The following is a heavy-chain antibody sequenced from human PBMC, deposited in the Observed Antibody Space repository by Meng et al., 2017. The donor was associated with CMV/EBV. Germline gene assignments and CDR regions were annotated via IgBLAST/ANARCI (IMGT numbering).Heavy chain of an antibody. CDR3: AKDSPIGYCSSTSCYTGWYFDL. Sequence: GESLKISCAASGFTFDNYAMSWVRQAPGKGLEWVSGISGSAGRTFYADSVKGRFTISRDISKSTLYLQMNSLRAEDTAVYYCAKDSPIGYCSSTSCYTGWYFDLWGRGTLVTVSS. CDR2: ISGSAGRT. D-gene: IGHD2-2*02. J-gene: IGHJ2*01. CDR1: GFTFDNYA. V-gene: IGHV3-23*01.